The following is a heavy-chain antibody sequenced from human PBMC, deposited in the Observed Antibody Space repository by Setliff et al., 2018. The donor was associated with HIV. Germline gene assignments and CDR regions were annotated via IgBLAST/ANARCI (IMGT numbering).Heavy chain of an antibody. J-gene: IGHJ4*02. D-gene: IGHD6-13*01. CDR2: IIPMFNIA. Sequence: SVKVSCKASGGTFNSYTVSWVRQAPGQGLEWMGGIIPMFNIANYAQKFQGRATITADISTNTAYMELSSLRSEETAVYYCARDRAYSSSWYYDYWGQGTLVTVSS. V-gene: IGHV1-69*10. CDR1: GGTFNSYT. CDR3: ARDRAYSSSWYYDY.